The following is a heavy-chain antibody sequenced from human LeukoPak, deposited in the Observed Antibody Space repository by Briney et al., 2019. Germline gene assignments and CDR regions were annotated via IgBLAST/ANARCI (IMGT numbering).Heavy chain of an antibody. D-gene: IGHD3-22*01. Sequence: ASVKVSCKASGYTFTGYYIHWVRQAPGQGLEWVGWTNPNSSDTKYTQNFQGRVTMTRDTSISTAYMELSRLRSDDTAVYYCAIWYYYDSSGYLTLGFDYWGQGTLVTVSS. J-gene: IGHJ4*02. CDR2: TNPNSSDT. CDR3: AIWYYYDSSGYLTLGFDY. CDR1: GYTFTGYY. V-gene: IGHV1-2*02.